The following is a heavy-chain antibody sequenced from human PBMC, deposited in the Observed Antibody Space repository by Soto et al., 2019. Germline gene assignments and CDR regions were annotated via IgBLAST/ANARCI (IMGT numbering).Heavy chain of an antibody. CDR1: GFTFSSYA. Sequence: EVQLLESGGGLVQPGGSLRLSCAASGFTFSSYAMSWVRQAPGKGLEWVSAISGSGGSTYYADSVKGRFTISRDNSKNTLYLQMNSLRAEDTAVYCCAKNIITMVRGVAYDAFDIWGQGTMVTVSS. J-gene: IGHJ3*02. V-gene: IGHV3-23*01. D-gene: IGHD3-10*01. CDR2: ISGSGGST. CDR3: AKNIITMVRGVAYDAFDI.